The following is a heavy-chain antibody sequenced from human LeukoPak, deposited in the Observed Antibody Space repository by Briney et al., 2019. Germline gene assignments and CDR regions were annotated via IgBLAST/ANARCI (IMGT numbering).Heavy chain of an antibody. J-gene: IGHJ4*02. CDR1: XXXXSXXSYY. Sequence: EXLSLTCTXXXXXXSXXSYYXXWXRQXXXXGLXXXXSISYSGSTYYNPSLKSRVTISVDTSKNQFSLKLSSVTAADTAVYYCARRGRAVAGTVGSDYWGQGTLVTVSS. CDR3: ARRGRAVAGTVGSDY. CDR2: ISYSGST. D-gene: IGHD6-19*01. V-gene: IGHV4-39*01.